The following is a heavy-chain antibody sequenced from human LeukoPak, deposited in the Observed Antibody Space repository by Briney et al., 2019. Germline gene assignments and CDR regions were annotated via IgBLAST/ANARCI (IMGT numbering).Heavy chain of an antibody. CDR2: INPYTGDK. D-gene: IGHD2-21*01. Sequence: ASVKVSCKASGYIFTGHYTHWVRQAPGQGLEWMGWINPYTGDKTYARKFQGRVTVTRDTSISTAYMELSSLRSDDTAVYYCARVLGYCGPTMCSPFDYWGQGTLVTVSS. J-gene: IGHJ4*02. CDR3: ARVLGYCGPTMCSPFDY. CDR1: GYIFTGHY. V-gene: IGHV1-2*02.